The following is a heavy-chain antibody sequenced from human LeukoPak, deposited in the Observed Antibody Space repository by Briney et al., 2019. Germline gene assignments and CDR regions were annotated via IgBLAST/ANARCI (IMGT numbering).Heavy chain of an antibody. CDR3: ARDSYRALEY. J-gene: IGHJ4*02. CDR1: GFTFSSHW. D-gene: IGHD1-14*01. V-gene: IGHV3-7*01. Sequence: QAGGSLRLSCAASGFTFSSHWTNWVRQAPGKGLEWVAHINQDGGEKFYVDSVKGRFTISRDNAKNSLYLQMNSLRAEDTATYYCARDSYRALEYWGQGTLVTVSS. CDR2: INQDGGEK.